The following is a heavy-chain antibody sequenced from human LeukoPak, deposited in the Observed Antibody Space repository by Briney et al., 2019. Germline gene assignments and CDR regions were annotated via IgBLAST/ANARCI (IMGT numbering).Heavy chain of an antibody. J-gene: IGHJ6*02. Sequence: VAVTSYDGSNKYYADSVKGRFTISRDNSKNTIYLQMNSLRAEDTAVYYCAKDVEPTVINGHYDGMDVWGQGTTVTVPS. D-gene: IGHD4-23*01. CDR3: AKDVEPTVINGHYDGMDV. CDR2: TSYDGSNK. V-gene: IGHV3-30*18.